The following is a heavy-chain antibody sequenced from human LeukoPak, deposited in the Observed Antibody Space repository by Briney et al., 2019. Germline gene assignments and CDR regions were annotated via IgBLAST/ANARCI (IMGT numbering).Heavy chain of an antibody. Sequence: ASVKVSCKASGYTSTGYYMHWVRQAPGQGLEWMGWINPNSGGTNYAQKFQGRVTMTRDTSISTAYMELSRLRSDDTAVYYCARDSVGNDAFDIWGQGTMVTVSS. J-gene: IGHJ3*02. CDR2: INPNSGGT. CDR1: GYTSTGYY. D-gene: IGHD3-10*01. V-gene: IGHV1-2*02. CDR3: ARDSVGNDAFDI.